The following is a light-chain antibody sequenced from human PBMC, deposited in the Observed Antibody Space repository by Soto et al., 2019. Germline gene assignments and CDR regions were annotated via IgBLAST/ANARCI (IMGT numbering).Light chain of an antibody. J-gene: IGKJ1*01. Sequence: DIVMTQSPDSLAVSLGDRATINCKSSQSVLYSSNDKNYLAWYQQKPGQPPKLLMYWASTRESGVPDRFSGSGSGTDFTLTISSLQAEDVAVYYCQQYYSTPWTFGQGTKVDIK. CDR1: QSVLYSSNDKNY. V-gene: IGKV4-1*01. CDR2: WAS. CDR3: QQYYSTPWT.